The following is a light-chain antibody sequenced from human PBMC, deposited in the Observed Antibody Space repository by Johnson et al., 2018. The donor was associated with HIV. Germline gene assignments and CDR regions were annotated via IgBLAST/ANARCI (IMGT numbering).Light chain of an antibody. V-gene: IGLV1-51*02. CDR3: ATWDYRLSAYV. CDR2: EDN. Sequence: QSMLTQPPSVSAAPGQRVTISCSGSSSNIGNNYVSWHQQFPGTVPKLLIYEDNKRPSGIPDRFSGSKSGTSATLAITGLQTGDEADYYCATWDYRLSAYVCGTGTKVTVL. CDR1: SSNIGNNY. J-gene: IGLJ1*01.